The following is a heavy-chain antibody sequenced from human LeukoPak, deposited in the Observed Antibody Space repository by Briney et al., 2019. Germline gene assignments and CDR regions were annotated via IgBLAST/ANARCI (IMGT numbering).Heavy chain of an antibody. J-gene: IGHJ4*02. CDR2: IYYSGST. Sequence: PSETLSLTCSVSGGSISSSSYYWGWIRRPPGKGLEWIGSIYYSGSTYYNPSLKSRVTISVDTSKNQFSLKLNSVTAADTAVYYCAREDLSIYSSRDYWGQGTLVTVSS. D-gene: IGHD6-13*01. CDR3: AREDLSIYSSRDY. CDR1: GGSISSSSYY. V-gene: IGHV4-39*07.